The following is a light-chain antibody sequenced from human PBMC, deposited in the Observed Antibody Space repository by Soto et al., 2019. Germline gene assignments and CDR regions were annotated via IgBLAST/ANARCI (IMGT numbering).Light chain of an antibody. CDR1: SSDVGGYNY. V-gene: IGLV2-14*01. CDR3: SSYTGSSTPYVV. CDR2: EVS. J-gene: IGLJ2*01. Sequence: QSALTQPASVSGSPGQSITISCTGTSSDVGGYNYVSWYQQHPGKAPKLMIYEVSNRPSGVSNRFSGSKSGNTASLTISGLQAEDEADYYCSSYTGSSTPYVVFGGGTKVTVL.